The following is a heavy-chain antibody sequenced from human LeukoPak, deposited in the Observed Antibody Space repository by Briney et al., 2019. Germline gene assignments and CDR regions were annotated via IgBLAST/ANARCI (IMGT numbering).Heavy chain of an antibody. Sequence: RTSETLSLTCTVSGGSISSYYWSWIRQPAGKGLEWIGRIYTSGSTNYNPSLKSRVTMSVDTSKNQFSLKLNSVLTAYPPTQLFDPWGQGTLVTVSS. V-gene: IGHV4-4*07. D-gene: IGHD3-9*01. J-gene: IGHJ5*02. CDR3: DP. CDR2: IYTSGST. CDR1: GGSISSYY.